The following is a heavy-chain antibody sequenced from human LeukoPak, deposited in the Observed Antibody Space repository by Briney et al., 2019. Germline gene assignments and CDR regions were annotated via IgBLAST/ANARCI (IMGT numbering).Heavy chain of an antibody. D-gene: IGHD4-11*01. V-gene: IGHV3-48*01. CDR1: GFTCSDYS. CDR3: VRGVPKTSYYYYYMDV. Sequence: GGSLRLSCAVSGFTCSDYSMNWVRQAPGKGLEWVSYISSSGFTINYADSVKGRFTISRDNAKNSLYLQMNSLRAEDTAGYYCVRGVPKTSYYYYYMDVWGKGTTVTVSS. J-gene: IGHJ6*03. CDR2: ISSSGFTI.